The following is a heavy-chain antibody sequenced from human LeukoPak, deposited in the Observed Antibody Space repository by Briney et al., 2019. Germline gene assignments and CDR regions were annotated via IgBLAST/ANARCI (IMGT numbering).Heavy chain of an antibody. CDR2: LYSDGNT. D-gene: IGHD1-14*01. CDR3: ARGVEPLAANTLAY. J-gene: IGHJ4*02. CDR1: GFTVITND. Sequence: GGSLRLSYAASGFTVITNDMTWVRQAPGKGLEWVSVLYSDGNTKYADSVQGRFTISRDNSKNTLYLEMNSLSPDDTAVYYCARGVEPLAANTLAYWGQGTLVTVSS. V-gene: IGHV3-53*01.